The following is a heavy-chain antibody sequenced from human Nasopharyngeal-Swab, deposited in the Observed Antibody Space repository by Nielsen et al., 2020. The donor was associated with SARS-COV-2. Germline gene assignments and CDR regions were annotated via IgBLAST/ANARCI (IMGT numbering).Heavy chain of an antibody. CDR1: GGSFNGYY. CDR2: INHSGST. D-gene: IGHD3-22*01. J-gene: IGHJ6*02. Sequence: GSLRLSCAAYGGSFNGYYWSWIRQSPGKGLECIGEINHSGSTNYNPSLKSRLTTSVDTSNTQFSLKLSSVTAADTAVYYCARGSTMNGYYGMDVWGQGTTVTVSS. V-gene: IGHV4-34*01. CDR3: ARGSTMNGYYGMDV.